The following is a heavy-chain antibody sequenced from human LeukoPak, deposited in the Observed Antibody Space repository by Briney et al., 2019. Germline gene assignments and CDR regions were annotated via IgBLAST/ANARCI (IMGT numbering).Heavy chain of an antibody. Sequence: SGGSLRLSCAASGFTFSSYAMSWVRQAPGKGLEWVSAISGSGGSTYYADSVKGRFTISRDNSKNTLYLQMNSLRAEDTAVYYCAKDSSYDFWSGYSDYYYGMDVWGQGTTVTVSS. CDR1: GFTFSSYA. D-gene: IGHD3-3*01. CDR3: AKDSSYDFWSGYSDYYYGMDV. CDR2: ISGSGGST. J-gene: IGHJ6*02. V-gene: IGHV3-23*01.